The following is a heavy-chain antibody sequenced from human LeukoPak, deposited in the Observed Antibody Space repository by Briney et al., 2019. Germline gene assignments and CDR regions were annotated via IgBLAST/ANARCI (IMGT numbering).Heavy chain of an antibody. D-gene: IGHD2-2*01. J-gene: IGHJ6*03. V-gene: IGHV3-7*01. CDR1: GFTFSTYW. Sequence: GGSLRLSCAASGFTFSTYWMSWVRQAPGKGLEWVANIKQDGSEKYYVDSVKGRFTVSRDNAKNSLYLQMNRLRAEDTAVYYCARDNLRGYCSSTSCEAFMDVWGKGTTVTVSS. CDR3: ARDNLRGYCSSTSCEAFMDV. CDR2: IKQDGSEK.